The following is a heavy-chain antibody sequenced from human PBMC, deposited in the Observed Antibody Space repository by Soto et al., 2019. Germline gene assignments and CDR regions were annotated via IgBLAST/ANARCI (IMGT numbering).Heavy chain of an antibody. CDR3: ARTLAAAGQIDAFDI. D-gene: IGHD6-13*01. CDR1: GGTFSSYA. J-gene: IGHJ3*02. CDR2: IVPIFGTA. V-gene: IGHV1-69*13. Sequence: SVKVSCKASGGTFSSYAISWVRQAPGQGLEWMGGIVPIFGTANYAQKFQGRVTITADESTSTAYMELSSLRSEDTAVYYCARTLAAAGQIDAFDIWGQGTMVTVSS.